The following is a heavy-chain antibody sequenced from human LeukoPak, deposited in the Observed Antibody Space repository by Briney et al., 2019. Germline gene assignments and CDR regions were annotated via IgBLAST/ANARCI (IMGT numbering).Heavy chain of an antibody. CDR2: ISGDGTTT. J-gene: IGHJ4*02. CDR1: GFTFYKHA. V-gene: IGHV3-23*01. CDR3: AKDFSGSGSYHSFDY. Sequence: GGSLRLSCAASGFTFYKHAMTWVRQAPGKGLEWVPVISGDGTTTYYADSVKGRFTISRDTSENTLYLQMNSLRAEDTAVYYCAKDFSGSGSYHSFDYWGQGTLVTVSS. D-gene: IGHD3-10*01.